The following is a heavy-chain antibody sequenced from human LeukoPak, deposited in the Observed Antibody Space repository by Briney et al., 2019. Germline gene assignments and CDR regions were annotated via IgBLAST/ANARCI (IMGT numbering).Heavy chain of an antibody. D-gene: IGHD3-3*01. CDR2: IIPIFGTA. J-gene: IGHJ4*02. Sequence: ASVKVSCKASGGTFSSYAIRWVRQAPGQGLEWMGGIIPIFGTANYAQKFQGRVTITADESTSTAYMELSSLRSEDTAVYYCARSLRFLDYFDYWGQGTLVTVSS. CDR3: ARSLRFLDYFDY. CDR1: GGTFSSYA. V-gene: IGHV1-69*13.